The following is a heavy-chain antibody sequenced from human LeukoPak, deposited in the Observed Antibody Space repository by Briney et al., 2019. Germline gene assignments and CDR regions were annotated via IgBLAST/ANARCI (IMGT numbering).Heavy chain of an antibody. CDR1: GYTFTGYY. J-gene: IGHJ3*02. V-gene: IGHV1-2*06. D-gene: IGHD1-26*01. Sequence: EASVKVSCKASGYTFTGYYMHWVRQAPGQGLEWMGRINPNSGSTNYAQKFQGRVSMTRDTSISTGSLELGRLRSDDTAVYYCARVRRGWELTNDAFDIWGQGTMVTVSS. CDR3: ARVRRGWELTNDAFDI. CDR2: INPNSGST.